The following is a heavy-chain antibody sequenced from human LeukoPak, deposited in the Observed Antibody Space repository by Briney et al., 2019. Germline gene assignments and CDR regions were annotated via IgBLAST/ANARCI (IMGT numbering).Heavy chain of an antibody. CDR1: GGSISSSSYY. D-gene: IGHD5-24*01. CDR3: ARQRDGSPDDYGMDV. CDR2: IYYSGST. Sequence: SETLSLTCTVSGGSISSSSYYWGWIRQPPGKGLEWIGSIYYSGSTYYNPSLKSRVTISVDTSKNQFSLKLSSVTAADTAVYYCARQRDGSPDDYGMDVWGQGTTVTVS. V-gene: IGHV4-39*07. J-gene: IGHJ6*02.